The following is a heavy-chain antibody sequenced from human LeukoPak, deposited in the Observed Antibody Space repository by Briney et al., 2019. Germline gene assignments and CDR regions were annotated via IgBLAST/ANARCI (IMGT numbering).Heavy chain of an antibody. CDR3: ARVRTYYDFWSGYSYNWFDP. Sequence: PSQTLSLTCTVSGGSISSGDYYWSWIRQPPGKGLEWIGYIDYSGSTYYNPSLKSRVTISVDTSKNQFSLKLSSVTAADTAVYYCARVRTYYDFWSGYSYNWFDPWGQGTLVTVSS. CDR2: IDYSGST. J-gene: IGHJ5*02. V-gene: IGHV4-30-4*01. D-gene: IGHD3-3*01. CDR1: GGSISSGDYY.